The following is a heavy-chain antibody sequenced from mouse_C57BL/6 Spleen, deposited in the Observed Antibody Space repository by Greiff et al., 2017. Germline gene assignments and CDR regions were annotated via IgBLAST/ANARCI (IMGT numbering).Heavy chain of an antibody. CDR2: IDPSDSYT. CDR1: GYTFTSYW. J-gene: IGHJ4*01. V-gene: IGHV1-50*01. Sequence: QVHVKQPGAELVKPGASVKLSCKASGYTFTSYWMQWVKQSPGQGLEWIGEIDPSDSYTNYNQKFKGKATLTVDTSSSTAYMQLSSLTSEDSAVYYCARGYYPYAMDYWGQGTSVTVSS. D-gene: IGHD1-1*01. CDR3: ARGYYPYAMDY.